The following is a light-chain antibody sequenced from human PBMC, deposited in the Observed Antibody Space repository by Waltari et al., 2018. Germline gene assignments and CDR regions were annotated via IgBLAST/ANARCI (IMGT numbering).Light chain of an antibody. Sequence: QSVLTQPPPVSGAPGQRVTISCTGNSPTIWAGYDVHWYQQLPGTAPKLLSYGNGNRTLGVPARFSGSTSGTSASLAITRLQAEDEADYYCQSYDNSPYVVFGGGTKLTVL. CDR1: SPTIWAGYD. J-gene: IGLJ2*01. V-gene: IGLV1-40*01. CDR2: GNG. CDR3: QSYDNSPYVV.